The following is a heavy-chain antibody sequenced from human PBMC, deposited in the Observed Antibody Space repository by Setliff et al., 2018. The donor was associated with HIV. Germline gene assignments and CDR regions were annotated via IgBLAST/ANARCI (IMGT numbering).Heavy chain of an antibody. CDR3: ARDFLGDGYMDV. D-gene: IGHD3-16*01. CDR1: GFTFSRYS. CDR2: ISSSSSYI. V-gene: IGHV3-21*01. J-gene: IGHJ6*03. Sequence: SLKISCAASGFTFSRYSMNWFRQAPGKGLEWVSSISSSSSYIYHADSVKGRFTISRDNAKKSLYLQMNSLRAEDTAVYYCARDFLGDGYMDVWGKGTTVTVSS.